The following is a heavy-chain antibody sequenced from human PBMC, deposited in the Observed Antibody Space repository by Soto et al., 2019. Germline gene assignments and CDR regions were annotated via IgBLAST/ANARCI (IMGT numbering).Heavy chain of an antibody. V-gene: IGHV3-72*01. CDR2: SRNKAKSYNT. J-gene: IGHJ3*02. Sequence: EVQLVASGGGLVQPGVSLSLSCEASGFTFSDHHIDWVRQAPGQGLEWVGRSRNKAKSYNTEYDASVKGRFTISRDDSKSSLFLQMHILNIEDTAMYYCVRDDSRGSSSAFDIWGQETMVTVSS. D-gene: IGHD1-26*01. CDR3: VRDDSRGSSSAFDI. CDR1: GFTFSDHH.